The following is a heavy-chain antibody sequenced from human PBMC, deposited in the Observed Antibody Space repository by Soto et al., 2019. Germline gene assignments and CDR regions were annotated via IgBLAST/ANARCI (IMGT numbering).Heavy chain of an antibody. CDR3: ARDRWQGEGLDY. Sequence: QVQLVESGGGVVQPGRSLRLSCAASGFTFSSYAMHWVRQAPGKGLEWVAVISYDGSNRYYADSVKGRFTISRDNSKNARYLQMNSLRAEDTAVYYCARDRWQGEGLDYWGQGTLVTVSS. CDR2: ISYDGSNR. V-gene: IGHV3-30-3*01. J-gene: IGHJ4*02. D-gene: IGHD1-26*01. CDR1: GFTFSSYA.